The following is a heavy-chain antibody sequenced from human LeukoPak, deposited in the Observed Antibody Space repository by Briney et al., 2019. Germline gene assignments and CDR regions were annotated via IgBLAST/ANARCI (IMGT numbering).Heavy chain of an antibody. J-gene: IGHJ4*02. CDR2: ISGSGGST. Sequence: GGSLRLSCAASGFTFSSYAMSWVRQAPGKGLEWVSAISGSGGSTYYADSVKGRFTISRDNSKNTLYLQMNSLRAEDTAVYYCAKDTIVVVVAATYGGVDYWGQGTLVTVSS. CDR1: GFTFSSYA. D-gene: IGHD2-15*01. CDR3: AKDTIVVVVAATYGGVDY. V-gene: IGHV3-23*01.